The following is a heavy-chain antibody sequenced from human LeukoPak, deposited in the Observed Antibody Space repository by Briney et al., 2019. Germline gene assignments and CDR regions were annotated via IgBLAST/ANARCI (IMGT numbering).Heavy chain of an antibody. Sequence: SETLSLTCAVYGGSFSGYYWSWIRQPPGKGLEWIGEINHSGSTNYNPSLKSRVTISVDTSKNQFSLKLSSVTAADTAVYYCARRVFRMLYHRGHFDYWGQGTLVTVSS. D-gene: IGHD2-8*01. CDR1: GGSFSGYY. V-gene: IGHV4-34*01. J-gene: IGHJ4*02. CDR2: INHSGST. CDR3: ARRVFRMLYHRGHFDY.